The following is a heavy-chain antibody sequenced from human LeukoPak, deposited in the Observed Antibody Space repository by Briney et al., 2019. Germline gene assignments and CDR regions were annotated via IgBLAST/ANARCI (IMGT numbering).Heavy chain of an antibody. V-gene: IGHV4-59*08. CDR2: IHNSGST. D-gene: IGHD3/OR15-3a*01. CDR3: ARHLDWDSGGDAFDI. Sequence: SETLSLTCTVSGGSISSYYLSWIRQPPGKGLEWIGYIHNSGSTNYNPSLKSRVTFSVDTTKNQLSLKLRSVTAADTALYYCARHLDWDSGGDAFDIWGQGTMVTVSS. J-gene: IGHJ3*02. CDR1: GGSISSYY.